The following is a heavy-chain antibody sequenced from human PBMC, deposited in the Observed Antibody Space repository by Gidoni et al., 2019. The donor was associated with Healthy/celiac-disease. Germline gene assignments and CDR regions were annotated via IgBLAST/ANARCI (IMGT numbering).Heavy chain of an antibody. D-gene: IGHD6-19*01. Sequence: QVQLVESGGGVVQPGRSLRLSCAASGFTFSRSGMHWVRQAPGKGLEGVAVISYDGSNKYYADSVKGRLTISRDNSKNTLYLQMNSLRAEDTAVYYCAKVSGYSSGRYYYGMDVWGQGTTVTVSS. CDR1: GFTFSRSG. J-gene: IGHJ6*02. CDR2: ISYDGSNK. CDR3: AKVSGYSSGRYYYGMDV. V-gene: IGHV3-30*18.